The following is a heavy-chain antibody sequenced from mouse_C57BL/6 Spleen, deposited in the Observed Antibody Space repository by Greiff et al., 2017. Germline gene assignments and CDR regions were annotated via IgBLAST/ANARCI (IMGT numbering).Heavy chain of an antibody. CDR1: GYSFTGYY. D-gene: IGHD1-1*01. CDR3: ARNDYGRSYGYAMDY. J-gene: IGHJ4*01. V-gene: IGHV1-42*01. Sequence: VQLQQSGPELVKPGASVKISCKASGYSFTGYYMNWVKQSPEKSLEWIGEINPSTGGTTYNQKFKAKATLTVDKSSSTAYMQLKSLTSEDSAVYYCARNDYGRSYGYAMDYWGQGTSVTVSS. CDR2: INPSTGGT.